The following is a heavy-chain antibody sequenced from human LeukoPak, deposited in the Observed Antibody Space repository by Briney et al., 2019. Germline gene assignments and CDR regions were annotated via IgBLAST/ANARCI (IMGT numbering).Heavy chain of an antibody. CDR3: ATGSGLRTYYDFWSGYY. CDR1: GYTLTELS. V-gene: IGHV1-24*01. Sequence: ASVKVSCKVFGYTLTELSMHWVRQAPGKGLEWMGGFDPEDGEAIYAQKFRGRVTVTEDTSTDTAYMELSSLRSEDTAVYYCATGSGLRTYYDFWSGYYWGQGTLVTVSS. J-gene: IGHJ4*02. D-gene: IGHD3-3*01. CDR2: FDPEDGEA.